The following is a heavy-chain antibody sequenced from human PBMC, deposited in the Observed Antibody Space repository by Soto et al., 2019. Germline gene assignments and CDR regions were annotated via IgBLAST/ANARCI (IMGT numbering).Heavy chain of an antibody. CDR1: GSSLSDFA. D-gene: IGHD4-17*01. CDR3: AGPVGDYAPYFAY. CDR2: ISYDGTKK. Sequence: QVQLVESGGGVVQPGRSLRLSCAASGSSLSDFAMHWVRQAPGKGLEWVAVISYDGTKKYFADSVKGRFTISRDNSKNTLYLQMNNLRADDTAVYYCAGPVGDYAPYFAYWGQGNLVTVSS. V-gene: IGHV3-30-3*01. J-gene: IGHJ4*02.